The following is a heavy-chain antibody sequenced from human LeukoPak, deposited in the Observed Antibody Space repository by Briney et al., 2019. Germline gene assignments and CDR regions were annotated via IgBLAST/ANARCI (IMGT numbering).Heavy chain of an antibody. CDR3: ARQAAYCSSGSCYPNWFDP. CDR2: IYYTGST. Sequence: PSGTLSLTCTVSGGSISSSSYYRGWIRQPPGKGLESIGSIYYTGSTYYNPSLKSRVTISVDTSKNQFSLKLSSVTAADTAVYYCARQAAYCSSGSCYPNWFDPWGQGTLVTVSS. V-gene: IGHV4-39*01. J-gene: IGHJ5*02. D-gene: IGHD2-15*01. CDR1: GGSISSSSYY.